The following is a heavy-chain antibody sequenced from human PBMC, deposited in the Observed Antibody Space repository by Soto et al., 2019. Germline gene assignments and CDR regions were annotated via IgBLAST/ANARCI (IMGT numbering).Heavy chain of an antibody. D-gene: IGHD1-26*01. V-gene: IGHV3-23*01. J-gene: IGHJ4*02. CDR2: VSGSGAST. CDR3: AKARAFPVVGAALDY. Sequence: PGGSLRLSCAASGFNFNIFAMSWVRQAPGKGLEWISAVSGSGASTYYADSVKGRFTISRDNSKNTLYLQMNSLRVEDTAVYYCAKARAFPVVGAALDYWGRGTLVTVSS. CDR1: GFNFNIFA.